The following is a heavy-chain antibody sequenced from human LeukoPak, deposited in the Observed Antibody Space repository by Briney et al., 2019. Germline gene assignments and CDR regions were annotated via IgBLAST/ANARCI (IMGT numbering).Heavy chain of an antibody. Sequence: ASVKVSCKASSYTFTRYGISWVRQAPGQGLEWMGWISGSNGNTNYAQKFQGRVSMTADTSTSTAYMELRSLRSDDTAVYYCAREAAFDIWGQGTMVTVSS. CDR3: AREAAFDI. V-gene: IGHV1-18*01. J-gene: IGHJ3*02. CDR2: ISGSNGNT. CDR1: SYTFTRYG.